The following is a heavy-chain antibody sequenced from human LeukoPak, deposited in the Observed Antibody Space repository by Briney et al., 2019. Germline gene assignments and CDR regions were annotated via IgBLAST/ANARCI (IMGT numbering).Heavy chain of an antibody. CDR3: ARDKSEVEWLGCFDY. D-gene: IGHD6-19*01. CDR1: GFTFSSYG. Sequence: PGGSLRLSCAASGFTFSSYGMHWVRQAPGKGLEWVAVISYDGSNKYYADSVKGRFTISRDNSKNTLYLQMNSLRAEDTAVYYCARDKSEVEWLGCFDYWGQGTLVTVSS. J-gene: IGHJ4*02. CDR2: ISYDGSNK. V-gene: IGHV3-30*19.